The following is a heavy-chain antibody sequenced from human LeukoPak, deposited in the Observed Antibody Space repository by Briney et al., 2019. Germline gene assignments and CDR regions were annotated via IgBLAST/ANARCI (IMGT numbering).Heavy chain of an antibody. D-gene: IGHD3-9*01. CDR3: TTDYDILTGYSGY. CDR1: GFTFSNAW. Sequence: GGSLRLSCAASGFTFSNAWMSWVRQAPGKGLEWVGRIKSKTDGGTTDYAAPVKRRFTIPRDDSKNTLYLQMNSLKTEDTAVYYCTTDYDILTGYSGYWGQGTLVTVSS. J-gene: IGHJ4*02. V-gene: IGHV3-15*01. CDR2: IKSKTDGGTT.